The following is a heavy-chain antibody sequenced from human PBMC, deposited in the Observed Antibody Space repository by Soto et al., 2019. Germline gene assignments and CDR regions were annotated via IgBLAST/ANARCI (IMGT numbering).Heavy chain of an antibody. CDR1: GGSISSSSYY. J-gene: IGHJ4*02. CDR3: AVLSGNQASLHFDY. D-gene: IGHD1-26*01. V-gene: IGHV4-39*01. CDR2: IYYSGSP. Sequence: SETLSLTCTVSGGSISSSSYYWGWIRQPPGKGLEWIGSIYYSGSPYYNPSLKSRVTISVDTSKNQFSLKLSSVTAADTAVYYCAVLSGNQASLHFDYWGQGTLVTVSS.